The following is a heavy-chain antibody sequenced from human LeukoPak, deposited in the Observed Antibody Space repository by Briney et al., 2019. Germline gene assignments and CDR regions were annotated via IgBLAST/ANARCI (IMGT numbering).Heavy chain of an antibody. CDR1: GFTFSSYS. Sequence: GGSLRLSCAASGFTFSSYSMNWGRQAPGKGLEWVSYISSSSSTIYYADSLKGRFTISRDNAKNSLYLQMNSLRAEDTAVYYCARGNYGSGSYYTAGMEFDYRGQGTLVTVSS. CDR3: ARGNYGSGSYYTAGMEFDY. J-gene: IGHJ4*02. CDR2: ISSSSSTI. D-gene: IGHD3-10*01. V-gene: IGHV3-48*04.